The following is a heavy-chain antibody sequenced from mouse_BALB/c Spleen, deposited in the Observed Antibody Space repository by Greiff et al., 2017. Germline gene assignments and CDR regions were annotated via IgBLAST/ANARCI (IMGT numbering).Heavy chain of an antibody. D-gene: IGHD2-10*02. CDR2: ISSGSSTI. CDR1: GFTFSSFG. J-gene: IGHJ4*01. CDR3: ARRGYGNYEGNAMDY. V-gene: IGHV5-17*02. Sequence: EVQRVESGGGLVQPGGSRKLSCAASGFTFSSFGMHWVRQAPEKGLEWVAYISSGSSTIYYADTVKGRFTISRDNPKNTLFLQMNSLRSEDTAMYYCARRGYGNYEGNAMDYWGQGTSVTVSS.